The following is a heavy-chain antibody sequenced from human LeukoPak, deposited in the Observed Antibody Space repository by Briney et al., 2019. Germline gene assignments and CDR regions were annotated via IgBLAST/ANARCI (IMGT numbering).Heavy chain of an antibody. Sequence: GGSLKISCKGSGYSFTSYWIGWVRPMPGKGLEGMGVIYPGDSDNRYSPSFQGQVTISADKSISTANLQRSSLKASDTAMYYCARPYSNYGVRDYWGQGPLVTVSS. CDR1: GYSFTSYW. CDR3: ARPYSNYGVRDY. J-gene: IGHJ4*02. CDR2: IYPGDSDN. V-gene: IGHV5-51*01. D-gene: IGHD4-11*01.